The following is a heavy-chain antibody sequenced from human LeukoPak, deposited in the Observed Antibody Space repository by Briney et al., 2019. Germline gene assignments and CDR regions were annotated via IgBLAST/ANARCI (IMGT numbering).Heavy chain of an antibody. CDR1: GGTFTSYY. CDR2: INPSGGST. Sequence: ASVKVSCKASGGTFTSYYMHWVRQAPGQGLEWMGVINPSGGSTSYAQKFQGRVTMTRDTSTSTVYMELSSLRSEDTAVYYCARDDGVTMVRGVILYWGQGTLVTVSS. D-gene: IGHD3-10*01. V-gene: IGHV1-46*01. J-gene: IGHJ4*02. CDR3: ARDDGVTMVRGVILY.